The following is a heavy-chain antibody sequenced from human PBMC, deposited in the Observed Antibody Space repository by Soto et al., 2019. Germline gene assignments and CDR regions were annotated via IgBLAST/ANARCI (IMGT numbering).Heavy chain of an antibody. CDR1: GFAFNNYG. J-gene: IGHJ4*02. V-gene: IGHV3-21*01. Sequence: GGSLRLSCTVSGFAFNNYGINWVRQAPGKGLEWVSSISKSDYTYYSDSVKGRFTISRDNAKSSVSLQMDTLRVDDTAVYYCAREDSIIIPAVSDFWGQGTLVTVSS. D-gene: IGHD3-22*01. CDR2: ISKSDYT. CDR3: AREDSIIIPAVSDF.